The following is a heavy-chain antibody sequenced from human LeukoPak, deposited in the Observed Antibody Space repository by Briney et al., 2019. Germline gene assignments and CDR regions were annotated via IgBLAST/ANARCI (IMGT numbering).Heavy chain of an antibody. D-gene: IGHD3-10*01. Sequence: SETLSLTCAVYGGSFSGYYWSRIRQPPGKGLEWIGEINHSGSTNYNPSLKSRVTISVDTSKNQFSLKLSSVTAADTAVYYCARILRGVRGVIITGNYYYYMDVWGKGTTVTVSS. CDR2: INHSGST. CDR1: GGSFSGYY. J-gene: IGHJ6*03. V-gene: IGHV4-34*01. CDR3: ARILRGVRGVIITGNYYYYMDV.